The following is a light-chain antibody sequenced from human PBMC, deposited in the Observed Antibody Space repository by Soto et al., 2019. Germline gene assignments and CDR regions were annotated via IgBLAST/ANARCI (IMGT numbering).Light chain of an antibody. V-gene: IGLV3-21*02. CDR1: NIRGYS. CDR2: DDS. J-gene: IGLJ2*01. Sequence: SYELTQPPSVSVAPGQTAKIACGGDNIRGYSVHWYLQKSGQAPVLVVYDDSDRTAGIPERFSGSNSGNMATLSISRVEAGDEAEYHCQVWDSRGDRPVFGGGTKLTVL. CDR3: QVWDSRGDRPV.